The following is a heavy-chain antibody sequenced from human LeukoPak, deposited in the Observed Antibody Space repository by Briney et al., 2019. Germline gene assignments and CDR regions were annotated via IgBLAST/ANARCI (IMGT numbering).Heavy chain of an antibody. Sequence: ASVKVSCKASGYTFTTYGISWVRQAPGQGLEWMGWISAYNGNTNYAQKLQGRVTMTTDTSTSTAYMELRSLRSDDTAVYYCASDPNGGYVLLYWGQGTLVTVSS. CDR2: ISAYNGNT. V-gene: IGHV1-18*01. CDR3: ASDPNGGYVLLY. J-gene: IGHJ4*02. D-gene: IGHD5-12*01. CDR1: GYTFTTYG.